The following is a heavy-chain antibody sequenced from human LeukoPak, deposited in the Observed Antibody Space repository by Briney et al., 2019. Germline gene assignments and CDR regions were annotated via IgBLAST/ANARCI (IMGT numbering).Heavy chain of an antibody. J-gene: IGHJ4*02. CDR2: IYTTGTT. D-gene: IGHD6-19*01. V-gene: IGHV4-61*09. CDR1: GGSINSGSYY. Sequence: PSETLSLTCTVSGGSINSGSYYWNWIRQSAGRGLEWIGHIYTTGTTNCNPSLKSRVTISLDTSKNQFSLKLNSVTAADTAVYYCARFGTGWYHFDYWGQGTLVTVSS. CDR3: ARFGTGWYHFDY.